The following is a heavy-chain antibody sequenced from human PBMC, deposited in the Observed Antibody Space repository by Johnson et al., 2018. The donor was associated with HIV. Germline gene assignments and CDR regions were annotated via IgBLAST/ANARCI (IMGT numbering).Heavy chain of an antibody. D-gene: IGHD6-13*01. V-gene: IGHV3-30*04. CDR2: ISYDGSNK. CDR1: GFTFSSYA. J-gene: IGHJ3*02. Sequence: QMQLVESGGGVVQPGRSLRLSCAASGFTFSSYAMHWVRQAPGKGLEWVAVISYDGSNKYYADSVKGRFTISSDNSKNTLYLQMNSLRAEDTAVYYCARDSGRYSSSWATFGAFDIWGQGTMVTVSS. CDR3: ARDSGRYSSSWATFGAFDI.